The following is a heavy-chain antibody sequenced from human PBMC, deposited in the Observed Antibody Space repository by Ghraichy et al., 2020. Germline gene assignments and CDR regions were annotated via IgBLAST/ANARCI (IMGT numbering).Heavy chain of an antibody. D-gene: IGHD4-17*01. J-gene: IGHJ5*02. CDR2: IYSGGTT. V-gene: IGHV3-53*01. CDR3: AKEGGGYGDSLGS. CDR1: GFVVSNKY. Sequence: GGSLRLSCAVSGFVVSNKYMAWVRQAPGKGLEWISVIYSGGTTRYADSIQVRFTVSRDNSKNTMYLQMNSLRVEDTAVYYCAKEGGGYGDSLGSWGQGTLVTVSS.